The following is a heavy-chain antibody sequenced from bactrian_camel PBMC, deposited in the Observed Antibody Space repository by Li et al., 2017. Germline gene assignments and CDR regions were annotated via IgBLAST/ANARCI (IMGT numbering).Heavy chain of an antibody. V-gene: IGHV3S1*01. J-gene: IGHJ6*01. D-gene: IGHD2*01. CDR3: AATPFWTYGAICSYTRPADFGY. Sequence: HVQLVESGGSSVQAGGSLRLSCRASTYPYAIDCISWFRQRPGEERERVAAFDAYGASTYADSVKGRFTVSQDNDKNTLNLQMNSLKPEDTAMYYCAATPFWTYGAICSYTRPADFGYWGQGTQVTVS. CDR1: TYPYAIDC. CDR2: FDAYGAST.